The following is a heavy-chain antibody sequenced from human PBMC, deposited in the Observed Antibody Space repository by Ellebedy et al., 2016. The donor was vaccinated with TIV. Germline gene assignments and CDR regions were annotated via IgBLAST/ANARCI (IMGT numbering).Heavy chain of an antibody. V-gene: IGHV1-8*01. CDR1: GYTFTSYD. Sequence: ASVKVSCXASGYTFTSYDINWVRQATGQGLEWMGWMNPNSGNTGYAQKFQGRVTITRNTSISTAYMELSSLRSEDTAVYYCARGLSTRIQLWSDPLDYWGQGTLVTVSS. J-gene: IGHJ4*02. CDR3: ARGLSTRIQLWSDPLDY. CDR2: MNPNSGNT. D-gene: IGHD5-18*01.